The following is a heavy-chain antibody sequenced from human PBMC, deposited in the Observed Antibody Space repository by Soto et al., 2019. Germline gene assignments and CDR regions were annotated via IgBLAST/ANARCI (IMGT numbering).Heavy chain of an antibody. CDR3: AREGSHEEWELRYFDY. J-gene: IGHJ4*02. D-gene: IGHD1-26*01. CDR2: IIPIFGTA. CDR1: GGTFSSYA. Sequence: QVQLVQSGAEVKKPGSSVKVSCKASGGTFSSYAISWVRQAPGQGLEWMGGIIPIFGTANYAQKFHGRVTITADESTSTAYMELSSLRSEDTAVYYCAREGSHEEWELRYFDYWGQGTLVTVSS. V-gene: IGHV1-69*01.